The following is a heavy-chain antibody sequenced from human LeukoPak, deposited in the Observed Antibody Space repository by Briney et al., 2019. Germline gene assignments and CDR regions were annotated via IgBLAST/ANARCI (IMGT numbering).Heavy chain of an antibody. Sequence: SETLSLTCTVSGGSISSYYWSWIRQPAGKGLEWIGRIYTSGSTNYNPSLKSRVTMSVDTSKSQFSLKLSSVTAADTAVYYCVAFYGSGSYHSAFDYWGQGTLVTVSS. J-gene: IGHJ4*02. CDR2: IYTSGST. CDR3: VAFYGSGSYHSAFDY. V-gene: IGHV4-4*07. CDR1: GGSISSYY. D-gene: IGHD3-10*01.